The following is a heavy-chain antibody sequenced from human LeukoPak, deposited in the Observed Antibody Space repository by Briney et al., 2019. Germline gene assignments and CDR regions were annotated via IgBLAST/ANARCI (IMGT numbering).Heavy chain of an antibody. J-gene: IGHJ4*02. Sequence: SETPSLTCTVSGGSISSSGYYWAWVRQPPGKGLEWIGNVYYSGTTDYNPSLESRVTIFVDTSKSQFSLRVRSVTAADTAVYYCARRRAPGTGFFDYWGQGALVTVSS. D-gene: IGHD3/OR15-3a*01. CDR1: GGSISSSGYY. CDR2: VYYSGTT. CDR3: ARRRAPGTGFFDY. V-gene: IGHV4-39*01.